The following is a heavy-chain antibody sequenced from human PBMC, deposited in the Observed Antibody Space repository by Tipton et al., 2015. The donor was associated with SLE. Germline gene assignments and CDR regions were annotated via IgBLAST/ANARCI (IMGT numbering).Heavy chain of an antibody. D-gene: IGHD1-26*01. J-gene: IGHJ6*02. Sequence: TLSLTCTVSGGSISSHYWSWIRQPPGKGLEWIGYIYYSGSTYYNPSLKSRVTISVDTSKNQFSLKLSSVTAADTAVYYCAREGVGDTYYYYGMDVWGQGTTVTVSS. V-gene: IGHV4-59*11. CDR1: GGSISSHY. CDR3: AREGVGDTYYYYGMDV. CDR2: IYYSGST.